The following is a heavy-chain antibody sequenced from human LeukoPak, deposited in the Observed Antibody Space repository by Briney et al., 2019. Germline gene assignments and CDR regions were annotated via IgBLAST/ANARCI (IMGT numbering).Heavy chain of an antibody. CDR3: ARASSPYGSSVYFDY. D-gene: IGHD3-22*01. CDR1: GYTFTGYY. Sequence: ASVKVSCKASGYTFTGYYVHWVRQAPGQGLEWMGWINPNSGGTNYAQKFQGRVTMTRDTSISTAYMELSSLRSEDTAVYYCARASSPYGSSVYFDYWGQGTLVTVSS. V-gene: IGHV1-2*02. J-gene: IGHJ4*02. CDR2: INPNSGGT.